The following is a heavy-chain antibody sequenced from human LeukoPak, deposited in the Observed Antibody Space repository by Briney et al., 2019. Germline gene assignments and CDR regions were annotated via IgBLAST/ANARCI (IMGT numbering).Heavy chain of an antibody. D-gene: IGHD3-22*01. J-gene: IGHJ5*02. CDR2: IRSNFDGGTI. CDR3: ATDFYDST. V-gene: IGHV3-15*07. Sequence: MSGGSLRLSCATSGFTFSNAWMSWVRQAPGKGLEWVGRIRSNFDGGTIDYAAPVKGRFTLSRDDSKTTLYLQMNSLQTEDTAVYYCATDFYDSTWGQGTLVTVSS. CDR1: GFTFSNAW.